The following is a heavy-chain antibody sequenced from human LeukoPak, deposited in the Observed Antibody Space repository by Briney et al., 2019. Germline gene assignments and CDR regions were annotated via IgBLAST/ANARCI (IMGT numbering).Heavy chain of an antibody. V-gene: IGHV1-18*01. J-gene: IGHJ4*02. CDR3: ARGRGSTSRY. CDR1: VYTFTNYG. CDR2: ISTYNGNT. Sequence: ASVTVSFKASVYTFTNYGITWVRQAPGQGVEWMGWISTYNGNTNYAQNLQGSVSMTTHTSTSTAYMELRSLRSDDTAVYYCARGRGSTSRYWGQGTLVTVSS. D-gene: IGHD5-12*01.